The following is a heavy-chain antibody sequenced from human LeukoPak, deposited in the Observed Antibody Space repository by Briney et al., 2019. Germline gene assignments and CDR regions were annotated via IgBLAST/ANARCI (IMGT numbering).Heavy chain of an antibody. CDR1: GFTFSSYG. J-gene: IGHJ4*02. D-gene: IGHD3-3*01. CDR2: ISYDGSNK. CDR3: AKTPYDFWSGFDY. V-gene: IGHV3-30*18. Sequence: GGSLRLSCAASGFTFSSYGMHWVRQAPGKGLEWVAVISYDGSNKYYADSVKGRFTISRDSSKNTLYLQMNSLRAEDTAVYYCAKTPYDFWSGFDYWGQGTLVTVSS.